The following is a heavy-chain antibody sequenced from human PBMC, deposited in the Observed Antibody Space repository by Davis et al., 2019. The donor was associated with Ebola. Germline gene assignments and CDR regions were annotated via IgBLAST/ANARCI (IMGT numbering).Heavy chain of an antibody. CDR3: ARGGLIDY. V-gene: IGHV3-48*03. CDR1: GFTFSSYE. J-gene: IGHJ4*02. Sequence: PGGSLRLSCAASGFTFSSYEMNWVRQAPGKGLEWVSYISSSGSIIYYAESVKGRFTISRDNAKNSLYLQMNSLRAEDTAVYYCARGGLIDYWGQGTLVTVSS. D-gene: IGHD3-10*01. CDR2: ISSSGSII.